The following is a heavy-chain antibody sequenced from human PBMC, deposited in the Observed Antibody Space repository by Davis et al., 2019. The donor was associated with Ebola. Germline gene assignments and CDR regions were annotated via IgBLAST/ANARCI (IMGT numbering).Heavy chain of an antibody. D-gene: IGHD6-13*01. Sequence: GESLKISCAASGFTFSSYWMHWVRQAPGKGLEWVSSISSSSSYIYYADSVKGRFTISRDNAKNSLYLQMNSLRAEDTAVYYCARDRGVGSKAAAGSREFDYWGQGTLVTVSS. CDR1: GFTFSSYW. V-gene: IGHV3-21*01. CDR2: ISSSSSYI. CDR3: ARDRGVGSKAAAGSREFDY. J-gene: IGHJ4*02.